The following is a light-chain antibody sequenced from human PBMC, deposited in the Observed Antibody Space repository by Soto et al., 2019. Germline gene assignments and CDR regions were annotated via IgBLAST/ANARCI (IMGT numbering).Light chain of an antibody. Sequence: QSVLTQSASVSGSPGQSITISCTGTSSDVGGYNYVSWYQQHPGKAPKLMIYEVSNRPSGVSNRFSGSKSGNTASLTISGLQAEDEADYYCSSYTSSSPRVFGGGTKLTVL. CDR2: EVS. V-gene: IGLV2-14*01. CDR3: SSYTSSSPRV. CDR1: SSDVGGYNY. J-gene: IGLJ3*02.